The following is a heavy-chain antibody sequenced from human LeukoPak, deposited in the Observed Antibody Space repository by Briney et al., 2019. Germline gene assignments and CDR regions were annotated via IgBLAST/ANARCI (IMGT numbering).Heavy chain of an antibody. D-gene: IGHD6-13*01. J-gene: IGHJ4*02. V-gene: IGHV4-34*01. CDR1: GVSFSGYS. Sequence: SETLSLSCAAHGVSFSGYSWSWIRQPPGKGLEWIGEINHSGSTNYNPSLKSRVTISVDTSKNQFTLKLSSVTAADTAVYYCAARGIAAAPGNYWGQGTLVPVSS. CDR3: AARGIAAAPGNY. CDR2: INHSGST.